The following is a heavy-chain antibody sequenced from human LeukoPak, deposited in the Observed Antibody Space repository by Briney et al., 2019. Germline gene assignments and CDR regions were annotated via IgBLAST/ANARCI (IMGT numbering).Heavy chain of an antibody. Sequence: GGSLRLSCAASGFTFSSYAMSWVRQAPGKGLEWVSTITASGGNTYYADSVKGRFTISRDNSKNTLYLQMNSLRAEDTAVYYCAKVRGLRGDWFDPWGQGTLVTVSS. J-gene: IGHJ5*02. V-gene: IGHV3-23*01. D-gene: IGHD3-10*01. CDR1: GFTFSSYA. CDR3: AKVRGLRGDWFDP. CDR2: ITASGGNT.